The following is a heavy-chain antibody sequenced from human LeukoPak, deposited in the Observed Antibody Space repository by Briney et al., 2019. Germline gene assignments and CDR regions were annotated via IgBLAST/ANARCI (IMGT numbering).Heavy chain of an antibody. J-gene: IGHJ6*03. CDR3: ARGARNYDFWSGYSPSLYYMDV. Sequence: SETLSLTCAVYGGSFSGYYWSWIRQPPGKGLEWIGEINHSGSTNYNPSLKSRVTISVDTSKYQFSLKLSSVTAADTAVYYCARGARNYDFWSGYSPSLYYMDVWGKGTTVTVSS. CDR2: INHSGST. D-gene: IGHD3-3*01. V-gene: IGHV4-34*01. CDR1: GGSFSGYY.